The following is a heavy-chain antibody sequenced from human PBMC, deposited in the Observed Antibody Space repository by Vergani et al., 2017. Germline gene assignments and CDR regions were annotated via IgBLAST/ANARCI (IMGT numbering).Heavy chain of an antibody. CDR3: AGGSRAAGYNGPDS. CDR1: GAPISYWC. CDR2: ILGSGTA. V-gene: IGHV4-4*07. Sequence: QVQMQESGPGLVKTSETLSLTCSASGAPISYWCWSWLRQPAGKRLEWMGDILGSGTANYNPSFQGRVSMSVATSKNQFSLTLSSVNATDTAVYYCAGGSRAAGYNGPDSWGQGTLVTVSS. J-gene: IGHJ4*02. D-gene: IGHD6-13*01.